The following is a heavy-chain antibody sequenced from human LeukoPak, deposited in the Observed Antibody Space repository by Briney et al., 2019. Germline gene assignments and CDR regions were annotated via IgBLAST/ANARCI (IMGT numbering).Heavy chain of an antibody. D-gene: IGHD1-14*01. Sequence: PSETLSLTCTVSGGSISSGDYYWSWIRQPPGKGLEWIGYIYYSGSTYYNPSLKSRVTISVDTSKNQFSLKLSSVTAADTAVYYCARVPLLSGTDYWGQGTLVTVSS. CDR3: ARVPLLSGTDY. V-gene: IGHV4-30-4*01. CDR2: IYYSGST. CDR1: GGSISSGDYY. J-gene: IGHJ4*02.